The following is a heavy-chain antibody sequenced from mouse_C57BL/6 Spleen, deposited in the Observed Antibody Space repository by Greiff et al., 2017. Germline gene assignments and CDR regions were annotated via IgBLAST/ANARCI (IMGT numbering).Heavy chain of an antibody. CDR2: INPNNGGT. Sequence: DVKLQQSGPELVKPGASVKMSCKASGYTFTDYNMHWVKQSHGKSLEWIGYINPNNGGTSYNQKFKGKATLTVNKSSSTADMELRSLTSEDSAVYYCARLGYHGIDDWGQGTTLTVSS. CDR3: ARLGYHGIDD. V-gene: IGHV1-22*01. D-gene: IGHD2-2*01. CDR1: GYTFTDYN. J-gene: IGHJ2*01.